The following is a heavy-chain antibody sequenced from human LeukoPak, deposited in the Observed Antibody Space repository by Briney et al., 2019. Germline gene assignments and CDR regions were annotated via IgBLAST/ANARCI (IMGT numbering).Heavy chain of an antibody. CDR2: IRYDGSNK. V-gene: IGHV3-30*02. CDR1: GFTFSSYG. CDR3: AKDLLAAAAPDY. J-gene: IGHJ4*02. D-gene: IGHD6-13*01. Sequence: GGSLRLSCAASGFTFSSYGMHWVRQAPGKGLEWVAFIRYDGSNKYYADSVKGRFTISRDNSKNTLYLQMNSLRAEDTAVYYCAKDLLAAAAPDYWGQGTLVTVSS.